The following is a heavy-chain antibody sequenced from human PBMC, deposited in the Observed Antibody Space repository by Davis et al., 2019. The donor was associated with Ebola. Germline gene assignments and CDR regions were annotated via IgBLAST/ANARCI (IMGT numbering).Heavy chain of an antibody. Sequence: GESLKISCAASGFTFSTFGMHWVRQAPGKGLEWAAVIWYDGSNKYYADSVKGRFTISRDNSKNTLYLQMNSLRAEDTAIYYCARDLVTTGGGMDVWGKGTTVTVSS. D-gene: IGHD4-17*01. CDR3: ARDLVTTGGGMDV. J-gene: IGHJ6*04. V-gene: IGHV3-33*01. CDR1: GFTFSTFG. CDR2: IWYDGSNK.